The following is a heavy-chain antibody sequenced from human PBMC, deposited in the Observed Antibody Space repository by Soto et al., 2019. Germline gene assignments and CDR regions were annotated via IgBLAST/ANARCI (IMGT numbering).Heavy chain of an antibody. Sequence: GGSLRLSCAASGFTFSSYSMNWVRQAPGKGLEWVSYISSSSSTIYYADSVKGRFTISRDNAKNSLYLQMNSLRDEDAALYYCARDHSSGYYFDAFDIWGQGTMVTVSS. CDR1: GFTFSSYS. D-gene: IGHD3-22*01. CDR3: ARDHSSGYYFDAFDI. V-gene: IGHV3-48*02. J-gene: IGHJ3*02. CDR2: ISSSSSTI.